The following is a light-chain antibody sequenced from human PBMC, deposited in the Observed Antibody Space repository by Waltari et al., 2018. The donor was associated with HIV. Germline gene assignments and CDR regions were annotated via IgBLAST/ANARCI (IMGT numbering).Light chain of an antibody. J-gene: IGKJ4*01. CDR2: GAF. CDR3: QQYHDWPPLT. Sequence: EVVMMQSPGTLARSPGERATLSCRASQSINNNLAWYQQKPGQAPRLLIYGAFIRATGIPARCSGSGSGTEFTLSISSLQSEDFAVYYCQQYHDWPPLTFGGGTKVEI. CDR1: QSINNN. V-gene: IGKV3D-15*01.